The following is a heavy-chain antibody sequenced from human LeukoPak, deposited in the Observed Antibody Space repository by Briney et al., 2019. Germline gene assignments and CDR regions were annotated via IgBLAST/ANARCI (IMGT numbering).Heavy chain of an antibody. CDR1: GGSINNYY. V-gene: IGHV4-59*01. CDR3: ARILEGSGAAFDI. Sequence: SETLSLTCIVSGGSINNYYWTWIRQPPGKGLGWIAYIHYTGITNYNPFLRSRVTISLDASKSQFSLKLNSVTAADTAFYYCARILEGSGAAFDIWGQGTMVTVSS. J-gene: IGHJ3*02. CDR2: IHYTGIT. D-gene: IGHD3-3*02.